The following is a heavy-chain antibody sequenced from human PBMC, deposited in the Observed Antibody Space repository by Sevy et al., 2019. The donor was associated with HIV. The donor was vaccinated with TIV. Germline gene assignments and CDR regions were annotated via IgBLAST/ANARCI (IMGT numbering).Heavy chain of an antibody. D-gene: IGHD2-15*01. CDR1: GFTVSSNY. CDR2: IYSGGST. J-gene: IGHJ1*01. Sequence: GGSLRLSCAASGFTVSSNYMSWVRQAPGKGLEWVSVIYSGGSTYYADSVKGRFTISRDNSKNTLYLQMNSLGAEDTAVYYCAREEWRYCSGGSCSEYFQHWGQGTLVTVSS. V-gene: IGHV3-53*01. CDR3: AREEWRYCSGGSCSEYFQH.